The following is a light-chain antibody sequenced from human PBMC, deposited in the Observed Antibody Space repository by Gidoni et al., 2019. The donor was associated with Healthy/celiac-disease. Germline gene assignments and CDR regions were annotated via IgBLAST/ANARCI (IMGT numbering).Light chain of an antibody. CDR1: QSVSSSY. Sequence: EIVLTQSPDTLSLSPGERATLSCRASQSVSSSYLAWYQQKLGQAPRLLIYGASSRATGIPDRFSGSGSGTDFTLTISRLEPEDFAVYYCQQYGSSPTFGPGTKVDIK. V-gene: IGKV3-20*01. CDR2: GAS. J-gene: IGKJ3*01. CDR3: QQYGSSPT.